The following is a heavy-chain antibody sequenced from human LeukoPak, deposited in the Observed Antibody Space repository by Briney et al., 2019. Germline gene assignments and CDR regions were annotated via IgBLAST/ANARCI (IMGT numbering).Heavy chain of an antibody. Sequence: SETLSLTCAVYGGSFNGYYWSWIRQPPGKGLEWIGEINHSGSTNYSPSLKSRVTLSVDTSKNQFSLRLSSVTAADTAVYYCARLVGSSWYHEVLRGRDYWGQGTLVTVSS. V-gene: IGHV4-34*01. D-gene: IGHD6-13*01. CDR3: ARLVGSSWYHEVLRGRDY. CDR2: INHSGST. J-gene: IGHJ4*02. CDR1: GGSFNGYY.